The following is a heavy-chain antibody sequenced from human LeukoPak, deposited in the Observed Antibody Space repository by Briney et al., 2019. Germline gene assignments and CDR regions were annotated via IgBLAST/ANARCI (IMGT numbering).Heavy chain of an antibody. J-gene: IGHJ6*02. Sequence: GGSPRLSCAASGFTFSSYSMNWVRQAPGKGLEWVSSISSSSSYIYYADSVKGRFTISGDNAKNSLYLQMNSLRAEDTAVYYCARRASPYGMDVWGQGTTVTVSS. CDR3: ARRASPYGMDV. CDR1: GFTFSSYS. CDR2: ISSSSSYI. D-gene: IGHD1-26*01. V-gene: IGHV3-21*01.